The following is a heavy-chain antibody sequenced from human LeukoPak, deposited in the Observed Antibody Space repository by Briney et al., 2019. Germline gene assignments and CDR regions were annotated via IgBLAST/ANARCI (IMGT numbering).Heavy chain of an antibody. J-gene: IGHJ4*02. CDR2: INPNSGGT. CDR3: ARVGFTYYYDSSGYYYGSEDY. CDR1: GYTFTGYY. V-gene: IGHV1-2*02. D-gene: IGHD3-22*01. Sequence: ASVKVSCKASGYTFTGYYMHWVRQAPGQGLEWMGWINPNSGGTNYAQKFQGRVTMTRDTSISTAYMELSRLRSDDTAVYYCARVGFTYYYDSSGYYYGSEDYWGQGTLVTVSS.